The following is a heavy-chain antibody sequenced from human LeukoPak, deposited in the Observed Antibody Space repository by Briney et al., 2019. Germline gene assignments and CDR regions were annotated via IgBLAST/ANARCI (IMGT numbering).Heavy chain of an antibody. CDR3: ARQDYDSSGYYSLNYFDY. CDR1: GGSISSSSYY. D-gene: IGHD3-22*01. V-gene: IGHV4-39*01. J-gene: IGHJ4*02. Sequence: SETLSLTCTVSGGSISSSSYYWGWIRQPPGKGLEWIVSIYYSGSTYYNPSLKSRGTISVDTSKNQFSLKLSSVTAADTAVYYCARQDYDSSGYYSLNYFDYWGQGTLVTVSS. CDR2: IYYSGST.